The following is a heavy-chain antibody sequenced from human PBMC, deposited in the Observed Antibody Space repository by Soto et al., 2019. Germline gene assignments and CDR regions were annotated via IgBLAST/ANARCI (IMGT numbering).Heavy chain of an antibody. CDR2: IYYSGST. D-gene: IGHD2-15*01. CDR3: ASTTYCSGGSCYLGAHYYYYMDV. CDR1: GGSISSYY. V-gene: IGHV4-59*08. Sequence: SETLSLTCTVSGGSISSYYWSWIRQPPGKGLEWIGYIYYSGSTNYNPSLKSRVTISVDTSKNQFSLKLSSVTAADTAVYYCASTTYCSGGSCYLGAHYYYYMDVWGKGTTVTVSS. J-gene: IGHJ6*03.